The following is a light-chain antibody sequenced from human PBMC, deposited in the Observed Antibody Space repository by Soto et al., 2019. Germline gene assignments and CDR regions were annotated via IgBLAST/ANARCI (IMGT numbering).Light chain of an antibody. J-gene: IGKJ1*01. V-gene: IGKV1-39*01. CDR3: QQSYSSRWT. CDR2: GAS. Sequence: DIQMTQSPSSLSASVGDRVTITCRASQSMSISLNWYQQKPGKAPRLLIYGASNLQSGVPSRFSGSGSGTDFTLTISSLQPEDFATYDCQQSYSSRWTFGHGTKVEVK. CDR1: QSMSIS.